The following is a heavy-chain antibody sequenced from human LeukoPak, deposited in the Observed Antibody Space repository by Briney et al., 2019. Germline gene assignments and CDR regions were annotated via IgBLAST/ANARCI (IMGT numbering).Heavy chain of an antibody. CDR2: IKQDGSER. CDR1: GFTFSGFS. V-gene: IGHV3-7*01. D-gene: IGHD3-10*01. Sequence: GGSLRLSCAASGFTFSGFSMSWVRQSPTKGLEWVANIKQDGSERYYVDSVKGRYTISRDNAKNSLSLQMNNLRVEDTAVYYCARAGSHWHYVYWGQGTVVTVSS. J-gene: IGHJ4*02. CDR3: ARAGSHWHYVY.